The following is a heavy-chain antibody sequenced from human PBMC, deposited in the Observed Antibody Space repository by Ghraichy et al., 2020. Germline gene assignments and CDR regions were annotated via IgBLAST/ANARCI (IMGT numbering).Heavy chain of an antibody. CDR1: GYTFTGYY. CDR2: INPNSGGT. Sequence: ASVKVSCKASGYTFTGYYMHWVRQAPGQGLEWMGWINPNSGGTNYAQKFQGRVTMTRDTSISTAYMELSRLRSDDTAVYYCAVTTDSSGYYPYLDIWGQGTMVTVSS. D-gene: IGHD3-22*01. J-gene: IGHJ3*02. CDR3: AVTTDSSGYYPYLDI. V-gene: IGHV1-2*02.